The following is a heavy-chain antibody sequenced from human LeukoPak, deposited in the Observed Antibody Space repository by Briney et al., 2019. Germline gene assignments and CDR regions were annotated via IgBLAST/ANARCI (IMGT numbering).Heavy chain of an antibody. V-gene: IGHV3-48*04. Sequence: GGSLRLSCAASGFTLSSYFMHWVRQAPGKGLEWVSYISSSSSTIYYADSVKGRFTISRDNAKNSLYLQMNSLRAEDTAVYYCARESHGRYYYGSGTGMDVWGQGTTVTVSS. D-gene: IGHD3-10*01. CDR3: ARESHGRYYYGSGTGMDV. J-gene: IGHJ6*02. CDR1: GFTLSSYF. CDR2: ISSSSSTI.